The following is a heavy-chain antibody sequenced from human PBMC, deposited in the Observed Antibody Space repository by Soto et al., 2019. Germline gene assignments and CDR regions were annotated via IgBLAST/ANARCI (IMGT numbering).Heavy chain of an antibody. CDR1: GYTFTSYA. J-gene: IGHJ4*02. Sequence: ASVKVSCKASGYTFTSYAMHWVRQAPGQRLEWMGWINAGNGNTKYSQKNQGRVTITRDKSASTAYMELSSLRSEDTAVYYCARALDGYYYIDFDYWGQGTLVTVSS. D-gene: IGHD3-22*01. V-gene: IGHV1-3*01. CDR2: INAGNGNT. CDR3: ARALDGYYYIDFDY.